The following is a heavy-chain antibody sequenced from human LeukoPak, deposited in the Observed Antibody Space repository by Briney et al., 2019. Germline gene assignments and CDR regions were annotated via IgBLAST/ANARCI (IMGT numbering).Heavy chain of an antibody. D-gene: IGHD3-9*01. J-gene: IGHJ6*02. CDR1: GSSVSSGTYY. Sequence: SETLSLTCTVSGSSVSSGTYYWSWIRQPPGKRLEWIGNIYYSGSTNYNPSLKSRVTISVDTSKNQFSLKLSSVTAADTAVYYCARVQYYDILTGPYYYGMDVWGQGTTVTVSS. CDR3: ARVQYYDILTGPYYYGMDV. V-gene: IGHV4-61*01. CDR2: IYYSGST.